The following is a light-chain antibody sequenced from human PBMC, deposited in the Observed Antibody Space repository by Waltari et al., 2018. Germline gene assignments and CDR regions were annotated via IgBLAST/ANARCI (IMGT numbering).Light chain of an antibody. Sequence: QTALTQPASVSGSPGQSITISCPGTSSDVGGYKFVSWYQKQSGKAPKLMIFDVTYRPSGISPRFSGSKSGNTASLTISGLQADDEADYYCRSYTRSHTIKLGGGTKLTV. J-gene: IGLJ2*01. V-gene: IGLV2-14*03. CDR2: DVT. CDR3: RSYTRSHTIK. CDR1: SSDVGGYKF.